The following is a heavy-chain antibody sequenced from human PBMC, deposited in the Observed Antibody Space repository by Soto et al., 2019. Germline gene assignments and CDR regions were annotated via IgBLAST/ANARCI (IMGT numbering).Heavy chain of an antibody. Sequence: EVQLVESGGGLVQPGRSLRLSCAASGFTFDDYAMHWVRQAPGKGLEWVSGISWNSGSIGYADSVKGRFTISRDNAKNSLDLQMNSLRAEDTALYYCAKDMSPGIAVVGEYFQHWGQGTLVTVSS. D-gene: IGHD6-19*01. CDR3: AKDMSPGIAVVGEYFQH. J-gene: IGHJ1*01. CDR2: ISWNSGSI. V-gene: IGHV3-9*01. CDR1: GFTFDDYA.